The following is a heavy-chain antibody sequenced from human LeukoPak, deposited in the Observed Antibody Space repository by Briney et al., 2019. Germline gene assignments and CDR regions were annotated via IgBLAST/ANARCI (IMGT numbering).Heavy chain of an antibody. V-gene: IGHV1-18*01. CDR2: ISAYSGNT. CDR3: ARDGGKGPYSYGGY. CDR1: GYTFTSYG. Sequence: ASVKVSCKASGYTFTSYGISWVRQAPGQGLEWMGWISAYSGNTNYAQKLQGRVTMTTDTSTSTAYMELRSLRSDDTVVYYCARDGGKGPYSYGGYWGQGTLVTVSS. D-gene: IGHD5-18*01. J-gene: IGHJ4*02.